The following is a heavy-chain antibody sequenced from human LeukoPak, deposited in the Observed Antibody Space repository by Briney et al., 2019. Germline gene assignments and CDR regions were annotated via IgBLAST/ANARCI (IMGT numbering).Heavy chain of an antibody. CDR1: RFTFSDYY. Sequence: GGSLRLSCAASRFTFSDYYMSWIRQAPGKGLEWVSYISSSGSTIYYADSVKGRFTISRDNAKNSLYLQMNSLRAEDTAVYYCARIGIDYDYVWGSYRKDYYYYGMDVWGQGTTVTVSS. D-gene: IGHD3-16*02. CDR3: ARIGIDYDYVWGSYRKDYYYYGMDV. V-gene: IGHV3-11*01. CDR2: ISSSGSTI. J-gene: IGHJ6*02.